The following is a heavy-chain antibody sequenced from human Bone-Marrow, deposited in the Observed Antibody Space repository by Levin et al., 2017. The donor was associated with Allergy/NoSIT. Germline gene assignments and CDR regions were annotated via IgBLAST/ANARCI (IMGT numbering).Heavy chain of an antibody. V-gene: IGHV3-30-3*01. CDR2: ISYDGSNK. CDR3: ARVDYYGSGSYEDY. CDR1: GFIFSTYN. J-gene: IGHJ4*02. Sequence: LSLTCAASGFIFSTYNMHWVRQAPGKGLEWVALISYDGSNKHYADSVKGRFTISRDNSKNTVYLQMNSLRAGDTAVYYCARVDYYGSGSYEDYWGQGTLVTVSS. D-gene: IGHD3-10*01.